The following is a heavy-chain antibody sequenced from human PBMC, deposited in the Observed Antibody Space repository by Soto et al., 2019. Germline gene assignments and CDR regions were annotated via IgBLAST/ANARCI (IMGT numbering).Heavy chain of an antibody. Sequence: GGSLRLSCAASGFTFSSYSMNWVRQAPGKGLEWVSYISSSSSTIYYADSVKGRFTISRDNAKNSLYPQMNSLRDEDTAVYYCARDYDFWSGSYGMDVWGQGTTVTVSS. J-gene: IGHJ6*02. CDR1: GFTFSSYS. CDR3: ARDYDFWSGSYGMDV. CDR2: ISSSSSTI. D-gene: IGHD3-3*01. V-gene: IGHV3-48*02.